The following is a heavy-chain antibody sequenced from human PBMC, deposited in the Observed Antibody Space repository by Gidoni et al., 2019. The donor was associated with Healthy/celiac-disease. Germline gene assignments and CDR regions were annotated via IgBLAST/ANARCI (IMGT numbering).Heavy chain of an antibody. CDR3: AKDVRKNYYDSSGSSYFQH. CDR2: ISGSGGST. CDR1: GFTFSSYA. D-gene: IGHD3-22*01. Sequence: EVQLLESGGGLVQPGGSLRLSCAASGFTFSSYAMSWVRQAPGKGLEWVSAISGSGGSTYYADSVKGRFTISRDNSKNTLYLQMNSLRAEDTAVYYCAKDVRKNYYDSSGSSYFQHWGQGTLVTVSS. J-gene: IGHJ1*01. V-gene: IGHV3-23*01.